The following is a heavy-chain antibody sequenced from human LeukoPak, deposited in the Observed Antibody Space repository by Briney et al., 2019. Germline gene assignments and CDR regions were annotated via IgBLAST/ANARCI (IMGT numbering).Heavy chain of an antibody. CDR1: GGTFSSYA. CDR3: ARSTGSCSGGSCWELDY. D-gene: IGHD2-15*01. Sequence: VASVKVSCKASGGTFSSYAISWVRQAPGQGLEWMGRIIPILGIANYAQKFQGRVTITADKSTSTAYMELSSLRSEDTAVYYCARSTGSCSGGSCWELDYWGQGTLVTVSS. V-gene: IGHV1-69*04. J-gene: IGHJ4*02. CDR2: IIPILGIA.